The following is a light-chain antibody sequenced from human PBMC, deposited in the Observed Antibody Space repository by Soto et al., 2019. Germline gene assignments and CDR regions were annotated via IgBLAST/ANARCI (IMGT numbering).Light chain of an antibody. V-gene: IGLV2-14*01. CDR2: EVS. J-gene: IGLJ2*01. CDR3: SSYTTSSTPA. Sequence: QSALTQPASVSGSPGQSITISCTGTSSDVGGYNYVSWYQQHPGKAPKLMIYEVSNRPSGVSNRFSGSKSGNTASLTISGLHAEDEADYYCSSYTTSSTPAFCGGATLPAL. CDR1: SSDVGGYNY.